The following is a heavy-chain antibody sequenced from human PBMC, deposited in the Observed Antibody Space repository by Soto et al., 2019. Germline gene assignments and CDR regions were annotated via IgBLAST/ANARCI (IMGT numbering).Heavy chain of an antibody. J-gene: IGHJ5*02. Sequence: SETLSLTCAVSGYSISSGYYWGWIRQPPGKGLEWIGSIYHSGSTYYNPSLKSRVTISVDTSKNQFSLKLSSVTAADTAVYYRARVIGTTLGWFDPWGQGTLVTVSS. CDR3: ARVIGTTLGWFDP. V-gene: IGHV4-38-2*01. CDR1: GYSISSGYY. CDR2: IYHSGST. D-gene: IGHD1-7*01.